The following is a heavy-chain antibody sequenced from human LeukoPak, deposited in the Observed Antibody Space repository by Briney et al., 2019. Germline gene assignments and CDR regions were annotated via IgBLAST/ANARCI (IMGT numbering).Heavy chain of an antibody. CDR3: ARVSSSSWFGTALYLDY. V-gene: IGHV3-7*03. J-gene: IGHJ4*02. Sequence: PGGSLRLSCTASGLTFSNYWMDWVRQAPGKGLEWVANIKQDGSEKNYVDSVKGRFIISRDNAKNSLYLQMNTLRADDTAVYYCARVSSSSWFGTALYLDYWGQGTLVTVSS. D-gene: IGHD6-13*01. CDR1: GLTFSNYW. CDR2: IKQDGSEK.